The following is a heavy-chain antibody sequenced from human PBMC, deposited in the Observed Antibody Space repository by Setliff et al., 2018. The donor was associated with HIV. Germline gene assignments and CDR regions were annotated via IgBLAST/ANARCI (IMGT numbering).Heavy chain of an antibody. V-gene: IGHV3-11*04. D-gene: IGHD6-13*01. CDR1: GFIFSDFY. CDR2: ITSRSVST. CDR3: ARVYVANIAAAGPYFDY. Sequence: VGSLRLSCAASGFIFSDFYMSWIRQAPGKGLEWVSSITSRSVSTYYADSVKGRFTISRDNANDSLYLQMNTLRAEDTAVYYCARVYVANIAAAGPYFDYWGQGTLVTVSS. J-gene: IGHJ4*02.